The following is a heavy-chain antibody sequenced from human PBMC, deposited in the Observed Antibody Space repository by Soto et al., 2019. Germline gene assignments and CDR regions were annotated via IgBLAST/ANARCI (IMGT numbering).Heavy chain of an antibody. J-gene: IGHJ6*02. CDR1: GFSASSDY. D-gene: IGHD3-10*01. CDR3: TRAGSDPGNFYISNYYAMDV. V-gene: IGHV3-53*01. Sequence: GGSRRRSWAASGFSASSDYMSGVRQAPGAGLGWVSLIYSGGDTYYADSVKGRFTISRDISSNTIYLHMTSLRADDTAIYYCTRAGSDPGNFYISNYYAMDVWGRGTTVTVSS. CDR2: IYSGGDT.